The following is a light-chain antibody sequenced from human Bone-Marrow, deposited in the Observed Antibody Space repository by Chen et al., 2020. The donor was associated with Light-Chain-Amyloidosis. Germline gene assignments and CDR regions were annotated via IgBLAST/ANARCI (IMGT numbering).Light chain of an antibody. J-gene: IGKJ2*01. CDR2: GAS. CDR1: QSVSSSY. V-gene: IGKV3-20*01. Sequence: EIVLTQSPGTLSLSPGERATLSCRASQSVSSSYLAWYQQTPGQAPRLLIYGASSRATGIPDRFSGSGSGTDFTLTINRLEPEDFAVYYCQQYGSSLYTFGQGTKLEIK. CDR3: QQYGSSLYT.